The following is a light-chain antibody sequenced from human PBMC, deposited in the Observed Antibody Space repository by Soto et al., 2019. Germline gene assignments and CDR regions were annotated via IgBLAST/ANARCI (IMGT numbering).Light chain of an antibody. CDR2: DNN. CDR1: SSNIGTNY. V-gene: IGLV1-51*01. CDR3: GTWDSSLSAGV. J-gene: IGLJ2*01. Sequence: QSVLTQPPSVSAAPGQTVTIFCSGSSSNIGTNYVSWYQQLPGTAPKLLIYDNNKRPSGIPDRFSGSKSGTSATLGITGLQTGDEADYYCGTWDSSLSAGVFGGGTKLTVL.